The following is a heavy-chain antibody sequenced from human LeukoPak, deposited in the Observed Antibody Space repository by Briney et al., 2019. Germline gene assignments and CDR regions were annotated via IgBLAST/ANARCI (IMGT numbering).Heavy chain of an antibody. CDR2: IYYSGST. D-gene: IGHD6-19*01. J-gene: IGHJ4*02. V-gene: IGHV4-59*08. Sequence: SETLSLTCTVSGGSISSYYWSWIRQPPGKGLEWIGYIYYSGSTNYNPSLKSRVTISVDTSKNQFSLKLSSVTAADTAVYYCAGREYSSGWYYFDYWGQGTLVTVSS. CDR3: AGREYSSGWYYFDY. CDR1: GGSISSYY.